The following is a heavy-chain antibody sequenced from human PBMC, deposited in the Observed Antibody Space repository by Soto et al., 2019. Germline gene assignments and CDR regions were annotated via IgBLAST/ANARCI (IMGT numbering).Heavy chain of an antibody. J-gene: IGHJ1*01. CDR1: GYSIISIYH. Sequence: PSGTLCLTCTVSGYSIISIYHWAWIRQPPGRSLEWIDSIFHTGTTYYTPSLKSRVTISVDTSKNQFSLRLSSVTAADSAVYYCARTDNVGYYQHFGQGNLVTVSS. CDR3: ARTDNVGYYQH. CDR2: IFHTGTT. V-gene: IGHV4-38-2*02. D-gene: IGHD3-3*01.